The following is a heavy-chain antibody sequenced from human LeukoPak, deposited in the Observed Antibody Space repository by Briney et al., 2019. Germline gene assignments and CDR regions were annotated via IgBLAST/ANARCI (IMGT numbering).Heavy chain of an antibody. V-gene: IGHV1-69*05. CDR2: IIPIFGTA. D-gene: IGHD3-22*01. CDR1: GGTFSRNA. J-gene: IGHJ4*02. Sequence: GASVKVSCKASGGTFSRNAISWVRQAPGQGPEWMGGIIPIFGTANYAQKFQGRVTITRDTSASTAYMELSSLRSEDTAVYYCARVSGYYDSSGYYYWGQGTLVTVSS. CDR3: ARVSGYYDSSGYYY.